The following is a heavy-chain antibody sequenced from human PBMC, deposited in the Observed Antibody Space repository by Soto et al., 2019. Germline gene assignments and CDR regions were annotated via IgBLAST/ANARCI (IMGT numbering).Heavy chain of an antibody. V-gene: IGHV4-30-4*01. Sequence: ASETLSLTCTVSGGSISSGDYYWSWIRQPPGKGLEWIGYIYYSGSTYYNPSLKSRVTISVDTSKNQFSLKLSSVTAADTAVYSCAREYSSGWHTWFDPWGQGTLVTVSS. CDR3: AREYSSGWHTWFDP. CDR1: GGSISSGDYY. J-gene: IGHJ5*02. CDR2: IYYSGST. D-gene: IGHD6-19*01.